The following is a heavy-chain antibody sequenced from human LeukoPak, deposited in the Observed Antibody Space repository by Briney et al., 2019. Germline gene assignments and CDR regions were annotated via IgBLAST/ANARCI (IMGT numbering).Heavy chain of an antibody. J-gene: IGHJ6*03. D-gene: IGHD3-10*01. V-gene: IGHV3-30*11. CDR2: ISNDGSNK. Sequence: GGSLRLSCAASGFTFSSYAMRWVRQAPGEGVEWGVVISNDGSNKYYADSVKGRFTISRDNSKNTLYLQMNSLRAEDTAVYYCARGVGGYHYYYMDVWGKGTTVTVSS. CDR3: ARGVGGYHYYYMDV. CDR1: GFTFSSYA.